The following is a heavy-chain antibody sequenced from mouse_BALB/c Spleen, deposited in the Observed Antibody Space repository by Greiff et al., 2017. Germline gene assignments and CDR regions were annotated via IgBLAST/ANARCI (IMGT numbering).Heavy chain of an antibody. D-gene: IGHD2-1*01. CDR2: ISTYYGNT. V-gene: IGHV1-67*01. Sequence: VQLQQSGPELVRPGVSVKISCKGSGYTFTDYAMHWVKQSHAKSLEWIGVISTYYGNTNYNQKFKGKATMTVDKSSSTAYMELARLTSEDSAIYYCAREEIYYGPWFAYWGQGTLVTVSA. CDR3: AREEIYYGPWFAY. CDR1: GYTFTDYA. J-gene: IGHJ3*01.